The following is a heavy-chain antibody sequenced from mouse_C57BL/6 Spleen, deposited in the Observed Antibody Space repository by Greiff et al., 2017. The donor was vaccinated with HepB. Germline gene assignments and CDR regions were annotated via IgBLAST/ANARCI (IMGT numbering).Heavy chain of an antibody. J-gene: IGHJ4*01. CDR2: INPSSGYT. V-gene: IGHV1-4*01. CDR3: ARRAVVATRAMDY. CDR1: GYTFTSYT. D-gene: IGHD1-1*01. Sequence: QVQLQQSGAELARPGASVKMSCKASGYTFTSYTMHWVKQRPGQGLEWIGYINPSSGYTKYNQKFKDKATLTADKSSSTAYMQLSSLTSEDSAVYYCARRAVVATRAMDYWGQGTSVTVSS.